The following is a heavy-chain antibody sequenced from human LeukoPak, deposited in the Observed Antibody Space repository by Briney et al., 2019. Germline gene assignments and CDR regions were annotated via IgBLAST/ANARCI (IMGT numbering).Heavy chain of an antibody. V-gene: IGHV4-59*01. CDR3: ARGAYDLRIDY. CDR1: GGSISSYY. Sequence: SETLSLTCTVSGGSISSYYWSWIRQPPGKGLEWIGYIYYSGSTKYNPSLKSRVSISVDTSKNQFSLKLNSVTAADTAVYYCARGAYDLRIDYWGQGTLVTVSS. D-gene: IGHD3/OR15-3a*01. J-gene: IGHJ4*02. CDR2: IYYSGST.